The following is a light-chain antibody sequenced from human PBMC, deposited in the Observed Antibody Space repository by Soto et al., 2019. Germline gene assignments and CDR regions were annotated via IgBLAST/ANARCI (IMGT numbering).Light chain of an antibody. V-gene: IGLV2-23*02. J-gene: IGLJ3*02. CDR2: EDI. CDR3: CSYAGTSTFDWV. CDR1: SGDVGSYNL. Sequence: QSALTQPASVSGSPGQSLTISCTGTSGDVGSYNLVSWYQQHPGKAPKLMIYEDIKRPSGVSNRFSVSKSGNTASLTISGLQAEDEADYYCCSYAGTSTFDWVFGGGTKVTVL.